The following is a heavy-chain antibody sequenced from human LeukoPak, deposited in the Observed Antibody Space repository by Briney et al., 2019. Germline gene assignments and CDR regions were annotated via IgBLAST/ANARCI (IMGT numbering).Heavy chain of an antibody. CDR2: IKQDGSEK. CDR1: GFTFSSYW. D-gene: IGHD5-12*01. V-gene: IGHV3-7*01. Sequence: PGGSLRLSCAASGFTFSSYWMSWVRQAPGKGLEWVANIKQDGSEKYYVDSVKGRFTISRDNAKNSLYLQMNSLRAEDTAVYYCAREASGYDYSYYYYYMDVWGKGTTVTVSS. J-gene: IGHJ6*03. CDR3: AREASGYDYSYYYYYMDV.